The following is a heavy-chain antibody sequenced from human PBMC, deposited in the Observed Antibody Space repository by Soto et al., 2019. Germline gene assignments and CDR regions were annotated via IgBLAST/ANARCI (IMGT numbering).Heavy chain of an antibody. V-gene: IGHV4-38-2*01. CDR3: ARASTYYFDSSGSYTSDY. CDR1: GYSISLGYY. D-gene: IGHD3-22*01. CDR2: IYHSGNT. J-gene: IGHJ4*02. Sequence: LSLTCAVSGYSISLGYYWGWIRQPPGKGLEWIGSIYHSGNTYYNPSLKSRVSISLDTSKNHFSLELTSVTAADTAVYYCARASTYYFDSSGSYTSDYWGRGTLVTVSS.